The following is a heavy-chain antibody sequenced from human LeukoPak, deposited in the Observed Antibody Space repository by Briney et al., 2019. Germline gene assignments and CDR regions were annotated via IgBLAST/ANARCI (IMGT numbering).Heavy chain of an antibody. CDR1: GGSISSYY. CDR2: IYYTGST. CDR3: ARQNYYDSGSYWGFFEY. Sequence: SETLSLTCTVSGGSISSYYWSWIRQPPGKGLECIGYIYYTGSTTYNPSLKSRLTMSLDTSRNQFSLKLSSVTAADTAVYYCARQNYYDSGSYWGFFEYWGQGALVTVSS. V-gene: IGHV4-59*08. J-gene: IGHJ4*02. D-gene: IGHD3-10*01.